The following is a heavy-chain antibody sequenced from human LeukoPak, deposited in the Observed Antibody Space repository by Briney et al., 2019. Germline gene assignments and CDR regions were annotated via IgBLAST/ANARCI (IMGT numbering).Heavy chain of an antibody. Sequence: GGSLRLSCAASGFTFSSYRMNWVRQAPGKGLEWISYISTSATTIYYTDSVKGRFTISRDNAKNSLYLQMNSLRAEDTAVYYCARDVIPGFYYYYMDVWGQGTTVTVSS. CDR1: GFTFSSYR. D-gene: IGHD2-21*01. CDR3: ARDVIPGFYYYYMDV. V-gene: IGHV3-48*01. CDR2: ISTSATTI. J-gene: IGHJ6*03.